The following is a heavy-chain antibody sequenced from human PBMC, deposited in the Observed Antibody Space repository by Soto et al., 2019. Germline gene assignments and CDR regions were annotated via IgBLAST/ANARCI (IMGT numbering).Heavy chain of an antibody. CDR3: AGGYSGYDYYYYYYGMDV. V-gene: IGHV3-30*03. Sequence: PGGSLRLSCAASGFTFSSYDMHWVRQAPGKGLEWVAVISYDGSNKYYADSVKGRFTISRDNSKNTLYLQMNSLRAEDTAVYYCAGGYSGYDYYYYYYGMDVWGQGTTVTVSS. CDR1: GFTFSSYD. J-gene: IGHJ6*02. D-gene: IGHD5-12*01. CDR2: ISYDGSNK.